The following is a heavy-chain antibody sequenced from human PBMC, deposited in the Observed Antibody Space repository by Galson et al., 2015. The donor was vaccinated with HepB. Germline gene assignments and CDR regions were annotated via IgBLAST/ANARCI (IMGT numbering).Heavy chain of an antibody. V-gene: IGHV1-18*01. CDR1: GYMFTSYG. CDR3: ARDVESHYYDSSGYSLYWFDP. J-gene: IGHJ5*02. D-gene: IGHD3-22*01. Sequence: SVKVSCKASGYMFTSYGINWVRQAPGQGLEWMGWISTYNGNTNYAQNFQGRVTMTTDSSTTTAYMELRSLTSDDTAVYYCARDVESHYYDSSGYSLYWFDPWGQGTLVTVSS. CDR2: ISTYNGNT.